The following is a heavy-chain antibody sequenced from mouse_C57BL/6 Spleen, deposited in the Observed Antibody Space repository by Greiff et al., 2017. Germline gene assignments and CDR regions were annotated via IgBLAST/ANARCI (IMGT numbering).Heavy chain of an antibody. J-gene: IGHJ4*01. Sequence: VQLKESGPGLVKPSQSLSLTCSVTGYSITSGYYWNWIRQFPGNKLEWMGYISYDGSNNYNPSLKNRISITRNTSKNQFILQLNSVTTEDTATYYCAREDYYAMDYWGQGTSVTVSS. CDR3: AREDYYAMDY. CDR2: ISYDGSN. V-gene: IGHV3-6*01. CDR1: GYSITSGYY.